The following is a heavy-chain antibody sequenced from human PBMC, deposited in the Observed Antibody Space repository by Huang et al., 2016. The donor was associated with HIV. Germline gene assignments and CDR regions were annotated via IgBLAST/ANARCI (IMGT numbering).Heavy chain of an antibody. V-gene: IGHV4-39*02. Sequence: QVQLQESGQGLVKPSDTLSLTCIVSGDSVDSSYSYWGWVRQPPGKGLEWMGSIYSKCNTYYNKNLKSRITISVDTSKNHFSRNLKTVTAADTAVYYCSRGPSTPATELWGQGTMVTVSS. CDR1: GDSVDSSYSY. J-gene: IGHJ3*01. CDR2: IYSKCNT. CDR3: SRGPSTPATEL. D-gene: IGHD1-1*01.